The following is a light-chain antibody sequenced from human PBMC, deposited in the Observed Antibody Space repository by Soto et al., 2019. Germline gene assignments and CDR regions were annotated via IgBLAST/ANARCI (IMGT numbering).Light chain of an antibody. V-gene: IGKV1-39*01. CDR1: QNINSY. CDR2: AAS. CDR3: QESYNLHT. Sequence: DIQMTQSPSSLSASVGDRVTITCRASQNINSYLNWYQQKVGKAPKLLINAASTLQSGVPLRFSGSGSGKDFPLTISSLPPEDVATYYCQESYNLHTFGGGTKVEIK. J-gene: IGKJ4*01.